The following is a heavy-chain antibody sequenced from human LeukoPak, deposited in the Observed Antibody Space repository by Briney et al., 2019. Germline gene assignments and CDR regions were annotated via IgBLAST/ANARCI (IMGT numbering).Heavy chain of an antibody. CDR1: GYTFTIYA. CDR3: ARDPPASYYYGMDV. CDR2: INAGNGNT. V-gene: IGHV1-3*01. Sequence: ASVKVSSKASGYTFTIYAMHWVRRAPGQRLEWMGWINAGNGNTKYSQKFQGRVTITRDTSASTAYMELSSLRSEDTAVYYCARDPPASYYYGMDVWGQGTTVTVSS. J-gene: IGHJ6*02.